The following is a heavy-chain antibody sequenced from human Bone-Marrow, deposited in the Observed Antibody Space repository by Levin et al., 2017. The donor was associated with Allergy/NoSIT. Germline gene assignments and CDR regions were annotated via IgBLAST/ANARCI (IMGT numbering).Heavy chain of an antibody. D-gene: IGHD4-17*01. V-gene: IGHV2-26*01. CDR3: ARTGDYGDFDFEY. Sequence: SGPTLVKPTDTLTLTCTVSGFSLSNFRLGVSWIRQPPGKALEWLAHIFSNGEKSYTTSLKSRLTISKDTSTSQVVLSMTHMDPVDTATYYCARTGDYGDFDFEYWGQGILVTVSS. CDR2: IFSNGEK. J-gene: IGHJ4*02. CDR1: GFSLSNFRLG.